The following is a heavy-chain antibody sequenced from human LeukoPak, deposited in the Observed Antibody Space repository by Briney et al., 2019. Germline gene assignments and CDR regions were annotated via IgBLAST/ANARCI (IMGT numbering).Heavy chain of an antibody. J-gene: IGHJ5*02. D-gene: IGHD6-6*01. CDR2: INPNSGGT. CDR3: ARDGYSSSSEKGWLDP. Sequence: GASVKVSCKASGYIFTGYYIHWVRQAPGQGLERMGWINPNSGGTNNAQKFQGRVTMTRDTSISTAYMELSRLRSDDTAVYYCARDGYSSSSEKGWLDPWGQGTLVTVSS. V-gene: IGHV1-2*02. CDR1: GYIFTGYY.